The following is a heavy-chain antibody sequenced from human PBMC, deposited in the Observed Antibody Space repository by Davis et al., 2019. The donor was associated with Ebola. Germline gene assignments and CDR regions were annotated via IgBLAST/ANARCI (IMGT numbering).Heavy chain of an antibody. Sequence: PGGSLRLSCAASGFTFSSYWMHWVRQAPGKGLVWVSRINSDGSSTSYADSVKGRFTISRDNAKNTLYLQMNSLRAEDTAVYYCASLGPALHDAFDIWGQGTMVTVSS. CDR2: INSDGSST. CDR3: ASLGPALHDAFDI. V-gene: IGHV3-74*01. J-gene: IGHJ3*02. CDR1: GFTFSSYW. D-gene: IGHD3-16*01.